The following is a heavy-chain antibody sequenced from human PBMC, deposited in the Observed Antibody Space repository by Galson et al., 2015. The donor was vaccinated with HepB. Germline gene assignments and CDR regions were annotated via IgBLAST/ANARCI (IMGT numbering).Heavy chain of an antibody. V-gene: IGHV3-48*01. D-gene: IGHD3-22*01. CDR1: GFTFSRYR. J-gene: IGHJ2*01. CDR3: ARGGYYDSSTSARTYWYFDL. CDR2: TSTSGSTI. Sequence: SLRLSCAASGFTFSRYRMSWVRQAPGKGLEWVSYTSTSGSTIDYTDSVKGRFTISRDNTKNSLYLRMNSLRAADTAVYYCARGGYYDSSTSARTYWYFDLWGRGTLVTVSS.